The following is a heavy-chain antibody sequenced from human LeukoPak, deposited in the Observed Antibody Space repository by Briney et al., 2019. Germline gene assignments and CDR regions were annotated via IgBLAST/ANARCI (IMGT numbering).Heavy chain of an antibody. CDR1: GFTFSSYS. J-gene: IGHJ4*02. D-gene: IGHD2-8*01. Sequence: GGSLRLSCAASGFTFSSYSMNWVRQAPGKGLEWVSYISSSSSTIYYADSVKGRFTISRDNAKNSLYLQMNSLRAEDTAVYYCARDEMVCAMWVDYWGQGTLVTVSS. V-gene: IGHV3-48*01. CDR3: ARDEMVCAMWVDY. CDR2: ISSSSSTI.